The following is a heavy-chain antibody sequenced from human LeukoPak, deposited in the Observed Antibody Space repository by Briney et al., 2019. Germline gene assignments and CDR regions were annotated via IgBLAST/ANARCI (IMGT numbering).Heavy chain of an antibody. V-gene: IGHV3-53*01. CDR1: GFTVSRNY. Sequence: SGGSLRLSCAASGFTVSRNYMSWVRQAPGKGLEWVSVIYSGGNTYYSDFVKGRFTISRDNSKNALYLQINSLTAEDTAVYYCANLRRGDYWGLGTLVTVSS. J-gene: IGHJ4*02. CDR3: ANLRRGDY. CDR2: IYSGGNT. D-gene: IGHD3-10*01.